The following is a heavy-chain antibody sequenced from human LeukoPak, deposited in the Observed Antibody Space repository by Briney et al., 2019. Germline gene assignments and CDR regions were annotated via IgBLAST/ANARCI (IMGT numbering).Heavy chain of an antibody. Sequence: RGGSLRLSCAAYGLTFQNTWMQWIRHAPGEGLVWVSRIINDAITTTYADSVKARFTISRDNAKKTLYLQMNSLRADDTAVYYCAADGEYAFLVWGQGTMVTVSS. CDR3: AADGEYAFLV. CDR1: GLTFQNTW. D-gene: IGHD5-24*01. CDR2: IINDAITT. J-gene: IGHJ3*01. V-gene: IGHV3-74*01.